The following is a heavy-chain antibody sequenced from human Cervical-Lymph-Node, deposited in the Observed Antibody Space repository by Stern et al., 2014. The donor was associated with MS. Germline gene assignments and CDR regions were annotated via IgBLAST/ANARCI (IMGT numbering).Heavy chain of an antibody. CDR2: IHPNSGDT. Sequence: QMQLVQSGAEAKKPGASVKVSCKASGYTFTDYYMQWVRQAPGQGLEWMGWIHPNSGDTKYARKFQGRVTLTRDTSISTVYLDLSGLGYDDTAVYYCARGLATAVIADYWGQGTLVTVS. V-gene: IGHV1-2*02. J-gene: IGHJ4*02. CDR3: ARGLATAVIADY. D-gene: IGHD2-21*01. CDR1: GYTFTDYY.